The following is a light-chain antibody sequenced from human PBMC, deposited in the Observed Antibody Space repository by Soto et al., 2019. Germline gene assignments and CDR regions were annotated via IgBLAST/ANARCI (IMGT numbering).Light chain of an antibody. CDR1: SRDVGAYDY. CDR2: YVD. Sequence: QSALNQPASVSGSPVQSRTISCTGNSRDVGAYDYVSWYLQYTDKAPQLLIYYVDHRPSGVSSRFSGFKSGNTASLTISGLQAEDEGNYYCCSYADGSIYFFGTGTKLTVL. CDR3: CSYADGSIYF. V-gene: IGLV2-14*03. J-gene: IGLJ1*01.